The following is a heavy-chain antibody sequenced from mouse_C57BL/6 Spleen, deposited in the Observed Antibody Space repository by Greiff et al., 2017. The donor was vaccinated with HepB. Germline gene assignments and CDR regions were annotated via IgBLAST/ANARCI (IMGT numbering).Heavy chain of an antibody. CDR3: AKNSLGSSYYFDY. J-gene: IGHJ2*01. V-gene: IGHV2-5*01. CDR2: IWRGGST. D-gene: IGHD1-1*01. CDR1: GFSLTSYG. Sequence: VKVVESGPGLVQPSQSLSITCTVSGFSLTSYGVHWVRQSPGKGLEWLGVIWRGGSTDYNAAFMSRLSITKDNSKSQVFFKMNSLQADDTAIYYCAKNSLGSSYYFDYWGQGTTLTVSS.